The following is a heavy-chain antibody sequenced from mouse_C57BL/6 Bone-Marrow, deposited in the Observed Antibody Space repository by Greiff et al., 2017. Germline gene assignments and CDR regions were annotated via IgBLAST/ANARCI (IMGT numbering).Heavy chain of an antibody. V-gene: IGHV5-12*01. CDR1: GFTFSDYY. J-gene: IGHJ3*01. CDR3: ARHSGPAWFAY. Sequence: EVQLQESGGGLVQPGGSLKLSCAASGFTFSDYYMYWVRQTPEKRLEWVAYISNGGGSTYYPDTVKGRFTISRDNAKNTLYLQMSRLKSEDTAMYYSARHSGPAWFAYWGQGTLVTVSA. CDR2: ISNGGGST.